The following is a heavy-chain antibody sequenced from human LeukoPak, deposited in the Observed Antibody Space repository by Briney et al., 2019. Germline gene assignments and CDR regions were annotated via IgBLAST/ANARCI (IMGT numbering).Heavy chain of an antibody. D-gene: IGHD5-12*01. V-gene: IGHV4-34*01. CDR1: GGSISSYY. CDR3: ARVRGGYGDY. Sequence: KTSETLSLTCTVSGGSISSYYWSWIRQPPGKGLEWIGEINHSGSTNYNPSLKSRVTIPVDTSKNQFSLKLSSVTAADTAVYYCARVRGGYGDYWGQGTLVTVSS. J-gene: IGHJ4*02. CDR2: INHSGST.